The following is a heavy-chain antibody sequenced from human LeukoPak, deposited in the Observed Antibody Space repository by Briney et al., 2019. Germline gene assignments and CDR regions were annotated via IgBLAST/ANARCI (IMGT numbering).Heavy chain of an antibody. J-gene: IGHJ6*03. V-gene: IGHV3-48*04. D-gene: IGHD2-2*01. CDR3: ARAEVPGYYMDV. CDR2: ISSRSSTI. Sequence: GGSLRLSCAASGFTFSSYSMNWVRQAPGKGLEWVSYISSRSSTIYYADSVKGRFTISRDNAKNSLYLQMNSLRAEDTAVYYCARAEVPGYYMDVWGKGTTVTVSS. CDR1: GFTFSSYS.